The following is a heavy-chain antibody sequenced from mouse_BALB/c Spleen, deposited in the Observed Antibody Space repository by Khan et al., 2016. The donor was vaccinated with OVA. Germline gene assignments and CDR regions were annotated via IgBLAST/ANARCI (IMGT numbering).Heavy chain of an antibody. CDR2: ISYSGST. J-gene: IGHJ4*01. CDR3: ARGNYYGYALDY. CDR1: GYSITSNYA. D-gene: IGHD1-1*01. V-gene: IGHV3-2*02. Sequence: EVQLQESGPGLVKPSQSLSLTCTVNGYSITSNYAWNWIRQFPGNKLEWMGYISYSGSTNYNPSLKSRLSITRDNSKNQFFLLLPSVTTEDSATYYCARGNYYGYALDYWGQGTSVTVSS.